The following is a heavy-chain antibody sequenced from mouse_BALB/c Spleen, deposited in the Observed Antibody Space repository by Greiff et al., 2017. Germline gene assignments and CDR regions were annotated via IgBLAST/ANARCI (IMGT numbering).Heavy chain of an antibody. CDR2: ISSGGST. Sequence: DVMLVESGGGLVKPGGSLKLSCAASGFTFSSYAMSWVRQTPEKRLEWVASISSGGSTYYPDSVKGRFTISRDNARNILYLQMSSLRSEDTAMYYCASLSTMITTFAYWGQGTLVTVSA. CDR3: ASLSTMITTFAY. CDR1: GFTFSSYA. D-gene: IGHD2-4*01. J-gene: IGHJ3*01. V-gene: IGHV5-6-5*01.